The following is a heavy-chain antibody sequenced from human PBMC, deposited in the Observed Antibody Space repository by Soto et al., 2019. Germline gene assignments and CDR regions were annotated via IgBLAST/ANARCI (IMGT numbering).Heavy chain of an antibody. D-gene: IGHD3-10*01. J-gene: IGHJ4*02. V-gene: IGHV4-31*03. Sequence: QVQPQESGPGRVKPSQTLSLTCTVSGESISTGGYWSWVRLHPGKGLEWIGYIFYSGSTYYNPSPSLKSRVTMSVDTSKNQFSLNLSSVTAADTAVYFCATTSGSGRLDYWGQGTLVTVSS. CDR2: IFYSGST. CDR1: GESISTGGY. CDR3: ATTSGSGRLDY.